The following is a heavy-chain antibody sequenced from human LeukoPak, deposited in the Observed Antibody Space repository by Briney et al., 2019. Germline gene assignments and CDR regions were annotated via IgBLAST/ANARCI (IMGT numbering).Heavy chain of an antibody. CDR2: ISAYNGNT. J-gene: IGHJ5*02. CDR1: GYTFTSYG. V-gene: IGHV1-18*01. Sequence: ASVKVSCKASGYTFTSYGISWVRQAPGQGLEWMGWISAYNGNTNYAQKLQGRVTMTTDTSTSTAYMELRSLRSDDTAVYYCARYEGGSGSSRRNWFDPWGQGTLVTVSS. D-gene: IGHD3-10*01. CDR3: ARYEGGSGSSRRNWFDP.